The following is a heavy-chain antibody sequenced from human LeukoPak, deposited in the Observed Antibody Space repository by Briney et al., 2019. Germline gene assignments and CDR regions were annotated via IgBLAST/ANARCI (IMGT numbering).Heavy chain of an antibody. CDR3: ARSIGTTVKGFDY. Sequence: GASVKVSCKASGGTFSSYAISWVRQAPGQGLEWMGGIIPIFGTANYAQKFQGRVTITTDESTSTAYMELSSLRSEDTAVYYCARSIGTTVKGFDYWGQGTLVTVSS. CDR1: GGTFSSYA. CDR2: IIPIFGTA. J-gene: IGHJ4*02. D-gene: IGHD4-11*01. V-gene: IGHV1-69*05.